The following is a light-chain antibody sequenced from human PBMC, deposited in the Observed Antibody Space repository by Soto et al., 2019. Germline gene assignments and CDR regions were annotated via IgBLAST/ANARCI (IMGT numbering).Light chain of an antibody. Sequence: DIQMTQSPSSLSASVGDRVTITCRASQSIRSYLNWYQQKPGKAPKLLIYAASSLQSGVPSRFSGSESGTDLTLTISSLQPEDFATYYCQQSYGSPRTFGRGTRLEIK. J-gene: IGKJ2*01. V-gene: IGKV1-39*01. CDR3: QQSYGSPRT. CDR2: AAS. CDR1: QSIRSY.